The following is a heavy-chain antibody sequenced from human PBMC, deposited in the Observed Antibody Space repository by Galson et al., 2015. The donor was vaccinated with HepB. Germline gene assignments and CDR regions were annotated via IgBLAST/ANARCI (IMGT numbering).Heavy chain of an antibody. CDR2: ITNSGGRR. V-gene: IGHV3-23*01. Sequence: SLRLSCAASEFILSMYWTNWVRQAPGKGLEWVSGITNSGGRRYYAEPGKGRFTISRDNSKNTVFLQMSSLRAEDTAIYYCAKGAYMSSYSLYGMDAWGQGTTVIVSS. CDR1: EFILSMYW. J-gene: IGHJ6*02. CDR3: AKGAYMSSYSLYGMDA. D-gene: IGHD6-6*01.